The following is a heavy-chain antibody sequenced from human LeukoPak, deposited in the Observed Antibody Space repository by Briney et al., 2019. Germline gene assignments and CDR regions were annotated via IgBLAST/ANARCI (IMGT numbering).Heavy chain of an antibody. CDR2: IYYSGST. CDR3: ARDSENYFDY. Sequence: KPSETLSLTCTVSGYSISSGYYWGWIRQPPGKGLEWIGYIYYSGSTNYNPSLKSRVTISVDTSKNQFSLKLSSVTAADTAVYYCARDSENYFDYWGQGTLVTVSS. V-gene: IGHV4-61*01. J-gene: IGHJ4*02. CDR1: GYSISSGYY.